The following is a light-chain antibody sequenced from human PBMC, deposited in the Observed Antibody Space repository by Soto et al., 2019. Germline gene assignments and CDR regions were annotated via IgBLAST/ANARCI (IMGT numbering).Light chain of an antibody. V-gene: IGKV3-11*01. CDR3: QQRSNWPLT. Sequence: EIVLTQSPATLSLSPGERATLSCRASQSVSSYLASYQQKPGQAPRLLIYDASNRATGIPARLSGSGSGTDFTLTISSLEPEDFAVYYCQQRSNWPLTFGGGTKVEIK. CDR1: QSVSSY. J-gene: IGKJ4*01. CDR2: DAS.